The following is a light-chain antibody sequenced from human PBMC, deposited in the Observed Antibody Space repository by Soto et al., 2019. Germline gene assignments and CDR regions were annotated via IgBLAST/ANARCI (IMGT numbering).Light chain of an antibody. Sequence: EIVMTQSPATLSVSTGERATLSCRASQSVSNNLAWYQQKPGQAPRLLIYGASTRATGIPARFSGSGSGTEFNLTISSLPSQDFSVYYCQRDNNWPPWTFGQGTTVDIK. J-gene: IGKJ1*01. CDR2: GAS. CDR3: QRDNNWPPWT. CDR1: QSVSNN. V-gene: IGKV3-15*01.